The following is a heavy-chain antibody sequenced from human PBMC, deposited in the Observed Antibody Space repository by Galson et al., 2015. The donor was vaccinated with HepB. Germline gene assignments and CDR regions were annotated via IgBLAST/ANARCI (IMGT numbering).Heavy chain of an antibody. Sequence: QSGAEVKKPGESLKISCKVSGYSFANYWIGWVRQMPGKGLEWMAVIYPGDSDTRYSPSSQGQITVSADKSISTAFLQWHSLKASDTAMYFCARRGEMSTVKEDYFDSWGQGTQVIVSS. V-gene: IGHV5-51*01. CDR1: GYSFANYW. D-gene: IGHD5-24*01. CDR2: IYPGDSDT. J-gene: IGHJ4*02. CDR3: ARRGEMSTVKEDYFDS.